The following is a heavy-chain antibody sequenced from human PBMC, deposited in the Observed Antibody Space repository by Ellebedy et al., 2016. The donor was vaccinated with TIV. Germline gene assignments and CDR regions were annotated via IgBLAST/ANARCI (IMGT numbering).Heavy chain of an antibody. CDR1: GYSFTSYW. V-gene: IGHV5-51*01. CDR3: ARLSLASRTLDV. J-gene: IGHJ6*02. Sequence: KVSXXGSGYSFTSYWIGWVRQVPGKGLEWMGIIYPGDSDPTYSPSFQGQVTISADKSISTAYLQWSSLKASDTALYYCARLSLASRTLDVWGQGTTVTVSS. CDR2: IYPGDSDP.